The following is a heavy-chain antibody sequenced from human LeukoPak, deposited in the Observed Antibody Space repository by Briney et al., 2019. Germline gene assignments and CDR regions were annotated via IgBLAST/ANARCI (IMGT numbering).Heavy chain of an antibody. Sequence: GASVKVSCKASGYSFIAYWIHWVRQAPEQGLEWMGRIDPKSGGTSSAQKFQGRVTMTRDTSISTAYMELSRLRPDDTAMYYCARDGPAQMVDFDYWGQGTLVTVSS. CDR2: IDPKSGGT. J-gene: IGHJ4*02. CDR3: ARDGPAQMVDFDY. D-gene: IGHD3-10*01. CDR1: GYSFIAYW. V-gene: IGHV1-2*02.